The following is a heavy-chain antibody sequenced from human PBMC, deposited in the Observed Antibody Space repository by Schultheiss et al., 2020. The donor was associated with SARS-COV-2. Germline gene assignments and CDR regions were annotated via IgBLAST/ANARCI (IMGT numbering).Heavy chain of an antibody. V-gene: IGHV1-2*06. J-gene: IGHJ4*02. CDR2: MNPNTGVT. Sequence: GDSLKISCKASGYTFTSYGISWVRQAPGQGLEWMGRMNPNTGVTKFAQKFQGRVTMTRDTSISTAYMELSSLRSEDTAVYYCASWGVVVPAANDYWGQGTLVTVSS. CDR3: ASWGVVVPAANDY. CDR1: GYTFTSYG. D-gene: IGHD2-2*01.